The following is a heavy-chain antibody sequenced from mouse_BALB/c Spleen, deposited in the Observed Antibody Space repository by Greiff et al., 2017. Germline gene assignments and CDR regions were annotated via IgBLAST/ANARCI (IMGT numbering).Heavy chain of an antibody. D-gene: IGHD1-1*01. CDR2: INPSNGGT. J-gene: IGHJ2*01. V-gene: IGHV1S81*02. CDR3: TRSRTTVVEGLFGC. Sequence: VQLQQPGAELVKPGASVKLSCKASGYTFTSYYMYWVKQRPGQGLEWIGGINPSNGGTNFNEKFKSKATLTVDKSSSTAYMQLSSLTSEDSAVYYCTRSRTTVVEGLFGCWGQGTTLTVSS. CDR1: GYTFTSYY.